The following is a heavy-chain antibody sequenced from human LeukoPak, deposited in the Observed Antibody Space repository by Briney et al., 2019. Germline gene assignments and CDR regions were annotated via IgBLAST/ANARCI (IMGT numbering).Heavy chain of an antibody. CDR1: GFTFNIYS. Sequence: GGSLRLSCAASGFTFNIYSMNLVRQAPGKGLDWISYLSRDTTAIYYADSVKGRFTISRDNAKNSLYLQMNSLRAEDTAMYYCARSGWYDDFDYLGQGTLVTVSS. CDR3: ARSGWYDDFDY. D-gene: IGHD6-19*01. J-gene: IGHJ4*02. CDR2: LSRDTTAI. V-gene: IGHV3-48*01.